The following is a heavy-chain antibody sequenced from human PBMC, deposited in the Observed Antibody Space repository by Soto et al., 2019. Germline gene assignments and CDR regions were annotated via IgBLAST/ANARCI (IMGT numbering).Heavy chain of an antibody. CDR3: AREISPPRYNVYNHAVDV. J-gene: IGHJ6*01. Sequence: QVQLVESGGALVKPGGSLRVSCAASGFTFRDYYMNWIRQPPGKGLEWVAFISRSGNTINYSDAVNGRFTISRDNADNSLFLQMSALRVEDTAVYFCAREISPPRYNVYNHAVDVWGLGTTVTVSP. CDR2: ISRSGNTI. CDR1: GFTFRDYY. D-gene: IGHD3-10*01. V-gene: IGHV3-11*01.